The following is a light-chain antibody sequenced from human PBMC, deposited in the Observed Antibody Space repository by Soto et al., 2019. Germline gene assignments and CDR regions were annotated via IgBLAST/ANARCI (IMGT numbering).Light chain of an antibody. V-gene: IGKV2-30*01. J-gene: IGKJ1*01. Sequence: DVVMTQSPLSLPVTLGQPATISCRSSQGLVYSDGNTYLSWFQQRPGQSPRRLISKISIRDSGVPDRFSGSGSGTDFTLKFSRVEAEDVGVYYCLQGTRWPWTFGQGTRVEIK. CDR3: LQGTRWPWT. CDR2: KIS. CDR1: QGLVYSDGNTY.